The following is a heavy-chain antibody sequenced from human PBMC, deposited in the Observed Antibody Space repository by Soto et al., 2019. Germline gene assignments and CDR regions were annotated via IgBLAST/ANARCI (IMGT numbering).Heavy chain of an antibody. V-gene: IGHV3-48*02. CDR1: GFTFSSDS. CDR2: ISSSSSTI. J-gene: IGHJ5*02. D-gene: IGHD6-13*01. Sequence: EVQLVESGGGLVQPGGSLRLSCAASGFTFSSDSMNWVRQAPGKGLEWVSYISSSSSTIYYADSVKGRFTISRDNAKNSLYLQMNSLRDEDTAVYYCARDSPYSSSWYDLNWFDPWGQGTLVTVSS. CDR3: ARDSPYSSSWYDLNWFDP.